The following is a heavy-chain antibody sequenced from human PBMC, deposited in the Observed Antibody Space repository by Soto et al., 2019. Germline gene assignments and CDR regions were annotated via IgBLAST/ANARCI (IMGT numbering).Heavy chain of an antibody. V-gene: IGHV1-8*01. CDR3: ARMATFGSLNWFDP. D-gene: IGHD3-16*01. J-gene: IGHJ5*02. Sequence: GASVKVSFKASGYIFTNNDVSWVRQATGQGLEWMGWVNPGSGDTGYAQKFQGRVTMTRDISTATAYMELSSLRSDDTAIYYCARMATFGSLNWFDPWGQGTLVTVSS. CDR2: VNPGSGDT. CDR1: GYIFTNND.